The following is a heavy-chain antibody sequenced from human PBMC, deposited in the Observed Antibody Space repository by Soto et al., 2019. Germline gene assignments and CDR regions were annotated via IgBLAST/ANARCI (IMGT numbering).Heavy chain of an antibody. CDR3: ARGAGSGWDYYYYGMDV. Sequence: SETLSLTCTVSAGSISSYYWSWIRQPPGKGLEWIGEINHSGSIKYNPSLKSRVTISVDTSKNQFSLKLSSVTAAETAVYYCARGAGSGWDYYYYGMDVWRQGTTVTVSS. CDR2: INHSGSI. D-gene: IGHD6-19*01. CDR1: AGSISSYY. J-gene: IGHJ6*02. V-gene: IGHV4-34*01.